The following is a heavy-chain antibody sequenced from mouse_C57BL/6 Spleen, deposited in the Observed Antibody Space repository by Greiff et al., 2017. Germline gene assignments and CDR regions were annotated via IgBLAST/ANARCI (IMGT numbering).Heavy chain of an antibody. V-gene: IGHV1-64*01. J-gene: IGHJ4*01. CDR2: IHPNSGST. D-gene: IGHD1-1*01. Sequence: QVQLQQSGAELVKPGASVKLSCKASGYTFTSYWMHWVKQRPGQGLEWIGMIHPNSGSTNYNEKFKSKATLTVDKSSSTAYMQLSSLTSEDSAVYYCARALITTVVGDYWGQGTSVTVSS. CDR1: GYTFTSYW. CDR3: ARALITTVVGDY.